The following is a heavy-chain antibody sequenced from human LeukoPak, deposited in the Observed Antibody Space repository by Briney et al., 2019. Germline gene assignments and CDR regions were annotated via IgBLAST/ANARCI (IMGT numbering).Heavy chain of an antibody. J-gene: IGHJ4*02. Sequence: ASVKVSCKVSGYTLTELSMHWVRQAPGKGLEWMGGFDPEDGETIYAQKFQGRVTMTEDTSTDTAYMELSSLRSEDTAAYYCARDPYCGGDCQDGYFDYWGQGTLVTVSS. D-gene: IGHD2-21*02. CDR2: FDPEDGET. CDR3: ARDPYCGGDCQDGYFDY. V-gene: IGHV1-24*01. CDR1: GYTLTELS.